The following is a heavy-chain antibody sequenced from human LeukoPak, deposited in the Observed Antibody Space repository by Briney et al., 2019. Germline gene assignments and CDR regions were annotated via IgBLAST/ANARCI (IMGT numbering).Heavy chain of an antibody. Sequence: SETLSLTCTVSGGSISSSYYWGWIRQPPGKGLEWIGSIYYSGSTYYNPSLKSRVTISVDTSKNQFSLKLSSVTAADTAVYYCARVNIVVVPAAHLDWFDPWGQGTLVTVSS. CDR2: IYYSGST. J-gene: IGHJ5*02. V-gene: IGHV4-39*07. D-gene: IGHD2-2*01. CDR1: GGSISSSYY. CDR3: ARVNIVVVPAAHLDWFDP.